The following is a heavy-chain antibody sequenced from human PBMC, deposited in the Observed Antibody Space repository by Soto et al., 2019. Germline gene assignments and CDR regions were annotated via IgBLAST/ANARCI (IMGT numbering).Heavy chain of an antibody. D-gene: IGHD6-6*01. Sequence: QVQLVESGGGVVQPGRSLRLSCAASGFTFSSYGMHWVRQAPGKGLEWVAVISYDGSNKYYADSVKGRFTISRDNSKNTLYLQMNSLRAGDTAVYYCATPLPIAATTVDYWGQGTLFTVSS. V-gene: IGHV3-30*03. J-gene: IGHJ4*02. CDR1: GFTFSSYG. CDR2: ISYDGSNK. CDR3: ATPLPIAATTVDY.